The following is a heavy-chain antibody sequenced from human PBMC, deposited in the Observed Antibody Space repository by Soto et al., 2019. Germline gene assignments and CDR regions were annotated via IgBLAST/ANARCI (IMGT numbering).Heavy chain of an antibody. CDR3: SVWSGYSQYYYGMDV. CDR1: GFTFSSYS. CDR2: ISSSSSYI. J-gene: IGHJ6*02. V-gene: IGHV3-21*01. D-gene: IGHD3-3*01. Sequence: GGSLRLSCAASGFTFSSYSMNWVRQAPGKGLEWVSSISSSSSYIYYADSVKGRFTISRDNAKNSLYLQMNSLRAEDTAVYYCSVWSGYSQYYYGMDVWGQGTTVTVSS.